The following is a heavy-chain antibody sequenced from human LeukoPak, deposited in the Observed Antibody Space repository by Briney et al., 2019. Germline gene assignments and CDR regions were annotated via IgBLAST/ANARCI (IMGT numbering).Heavy chain of an antibody. CDR2: IYYSGSS. J-gene: IGHJ4*02. V-gene: IGHV4-39*01. D-gene: IGHD3-9*01. CDR3: TRGSYDVLIGYSTLGEY. CDR1: GGSLSSSSYY. Sequence: SETLSLTCTVSGGSLSSSSYYWGWVRQPPGKGLEWIGNIYYSGSSYYNPSLKSRLTISFDTSQRQSSLRLRSVSAADTALYYCTRGSYDVLIGYSTLGEYWGQGTLVTVSS.